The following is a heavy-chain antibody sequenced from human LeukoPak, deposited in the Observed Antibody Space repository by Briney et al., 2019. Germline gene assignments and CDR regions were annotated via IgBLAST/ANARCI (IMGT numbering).Heavy chain of an antibody. V-gene: IGHV1-46*01. CDR3: ARDGRGSGSYFNICLY. D-gene: IGHD3-10*01. J-gene: IGHJ4*01. CDR1: VYTVTSYY. Sequence: ASVKVSFKASVYTVTSYYMHWVRQAPGQRREGMGRINPSGSSTSYTQKLHGRVTMTRDTSTSIVSMAVRSLRSEDTAVYYCARDGRGSGSYFNICLYWGQGTLVPVS. CDR2: INPSGSST.